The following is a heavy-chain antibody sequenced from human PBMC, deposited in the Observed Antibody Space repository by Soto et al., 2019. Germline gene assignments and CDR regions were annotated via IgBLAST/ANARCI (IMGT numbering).Heavy chain of an antibody. Sequence: PGGSLRLSCAASGFIFSSYQMNWVRQAPGKGLEWIVYFSESDNITFYADSVKGRFSISSDNAKNSLYLQMNSLRAEDSAVYYCARFDYDSEYYYGMDVWGQGTTVTVSS. CDR3: ARFDYDSEYYYGMDV. V-gene: IGHV3-48*03. CDR1: GFIFSSYQ. CDR2: FSESDNIT. J-gene: IGHJ6*02. D-gene: IGHD4-17*01.